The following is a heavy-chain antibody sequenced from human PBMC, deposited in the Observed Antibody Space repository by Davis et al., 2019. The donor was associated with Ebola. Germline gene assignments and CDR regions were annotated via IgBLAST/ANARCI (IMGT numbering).Heavy chain of an antibody. CDR2: INHSGST. J-gene: IGHJ4*02. CDR1: GGSISSYY. Sequence: LETLSLTCTVSGGSISSYYWSWIRQPPGKGLEWIGEINHSGSTNYNPSLKSRVTISVDTSKNQFSLKLSSVTAADTAVYYCAVIAAAGTDFDYWGQGTLVTVSS. CDR3: AVIAAAGTDFDY. V-gene: IGHV4-34*01. D-gene: IGHD6-13*01.